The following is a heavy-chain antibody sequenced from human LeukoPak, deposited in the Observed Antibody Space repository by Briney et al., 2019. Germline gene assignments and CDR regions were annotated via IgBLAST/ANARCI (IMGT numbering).Heavy chain of an antibody. CDR3: ARGPVGYSGYDTNPNFDY. J-gene: IGHJ4*02. D-gene: IGHD5-12*01. V-gene: IGHV3-21*01. CDR1: GFTFNGYT. CDR2: IITTNSYK. Sequence: GGSLRLSCEASGFTFNGYTRNWVRQAPGKGLGWVSSIITTNSYKYYADSVKGRFTISRDNAKNSLYMQMNSLRGEDTVVYYCARGPVGYSGYDTNPNFDYWGQGTLVTVSS.